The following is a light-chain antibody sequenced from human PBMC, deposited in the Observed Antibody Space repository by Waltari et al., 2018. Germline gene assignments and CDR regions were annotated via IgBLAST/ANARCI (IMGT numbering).Light chain of an antibody. Sequence: DIVMTQSPDSLAVSLGERATINCKSSQTVLHSTANNNYLAWYQQKLGQPPKLLIYWASTRAAGVPDRFSGSGSGKDVTLTISSLQAEDVAVYYCQQYYDTPRTFGQGTRVEIK. J-gene: IGKJ1*01. V-gene: IGKV4-1*01. CDR3: QQYYDTPRT. CDR1: QTVLHSTANNNY. CDR2: WAS.